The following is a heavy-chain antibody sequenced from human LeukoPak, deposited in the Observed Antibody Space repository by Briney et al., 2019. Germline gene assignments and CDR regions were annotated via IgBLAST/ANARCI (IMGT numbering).Heavy chain of an antibody. CDR1: GFTFSSYS. D-gene: IGHD3-22*01. V-gene: IGHV3-21*01. J-gene: IGHJ4*02. CDR3: AKGCDSSGEQPVDY. Sequence: GGSLRLSCAASGFTFSSYSMNWVRQAPGKGLEWVSSISSSSSYIYYADSVKGRFTISRDNAKNSLYLQMNSLRAEDTAVYYCAKGCDSSGEQPVDYWGQGTLVTVSS. CDR2: ISSSSSYI.